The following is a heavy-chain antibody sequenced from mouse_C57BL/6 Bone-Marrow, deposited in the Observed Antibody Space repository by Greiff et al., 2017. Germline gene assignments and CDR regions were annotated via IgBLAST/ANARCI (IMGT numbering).Heavy chain of an antibody. J-gene: IGHJ3*01. V-gene: IGHV5-9*01. CDR1: GFTFSSYT. Sequence: EVKLVESGGGLVKPGGSLKLSCAASGFTFSSYTMSWVRQTPEKRLAWVATISGGGGNTYYPGSVKGRFTISRDNAKNTLYLQMSSLRSEDTALYYCARGMAYWGQGTLVTVSA. CDR2: ISGGGGNT. D-gene: IGHD2-10*02. CDR3: ARGMAY.